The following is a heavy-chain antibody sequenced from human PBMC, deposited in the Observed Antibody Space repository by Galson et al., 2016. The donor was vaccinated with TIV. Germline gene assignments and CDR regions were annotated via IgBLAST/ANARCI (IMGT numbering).Heavy chain of an antibody. D-gene: IGHD2/OR15-2a*01. CDR2: ISDSGRS. J-gene: IGHJ6*02. CDR3: ARDHPLSTVFIAYPGKAYHGLDV. V-gene: IGHV4-59*12. Sequence: ETLSLTCTISSDSIFNFYVSWIRQPPGKGLEWIAYISDSGRSNKSPSLESLVTISVDTSKNQFSLKLIPVTAADTAVYYCARDHPLSTVFIAYPGKAYHGLDVWGQGTAVTVSS. CDR1: SDSIFNFY.